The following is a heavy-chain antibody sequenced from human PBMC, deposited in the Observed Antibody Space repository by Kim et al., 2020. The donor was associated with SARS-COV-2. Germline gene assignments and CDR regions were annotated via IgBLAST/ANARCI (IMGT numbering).Heavy chain of an antibody. V-gene: IGHV4-59*01. CDR1: GDSIGSYY. Sequence: SETLSLTCAVSGDSIGSYYWSWIRQPPGKGLEWIGYIYSYGNTNYNPSLKSRVTISVDTSKNQFSLRLTSVTAADTAVYYCARGGYSGYFYWGQGILVTV. CDR3: ARGGYSGYFY. J-gene: IGHJ4*02. CDR2: IYSYGNT. D-gene: IGHD5-12*01.